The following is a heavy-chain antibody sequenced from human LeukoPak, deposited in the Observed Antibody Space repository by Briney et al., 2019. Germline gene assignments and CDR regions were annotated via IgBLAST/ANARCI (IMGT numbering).Heavy chain of an antibody. CDR2: IYTSGST. D-gene: IGHD3-16*02. CDR1: GGSISRGSYY. J-gene: IGHJ4*02. CDR3: ARDRVMITFGGVIAPEGTFDY. V-gene: IGHV4-61*02. Sequence: SETLSLTCTVSGGSISRGSYYWSWIRQPAGKGLEWIGRIYTSGSTNYNPSLKSRVTISVDTSKNQFSLKLSSVTAADTAVYYCARDRVMITFGGVIAPEGTFDYWGQGTLVTVSS.